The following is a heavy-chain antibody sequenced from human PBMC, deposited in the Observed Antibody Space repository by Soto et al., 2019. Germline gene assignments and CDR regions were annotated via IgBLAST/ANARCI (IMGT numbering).Heavy chain of an antibody. CDR1: GGSISSGDYY. D-gene: IGHD6-19*01. CDR3: AREQWLVLGRYFDY. J-gene: IGHJ4*02. V-gene: IGHV4-30-4*01. Sequence: SETLSLTCTVSGGSISSGDYYWSWIRQPPGKGLEWIGYIYYSGSTYYNPSLKSRVTISVDTSKNQFSLKLSSVTAADTAVYYCAREQWLVLGRYFDYWGQGTLVTVSS. CDR2: IYYSGST.